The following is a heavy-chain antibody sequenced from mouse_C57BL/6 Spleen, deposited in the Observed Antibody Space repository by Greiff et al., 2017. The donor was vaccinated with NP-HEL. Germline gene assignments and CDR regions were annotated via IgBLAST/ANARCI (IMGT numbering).Heavy chain of an antibody. J-gene: IGHJ2*01. D-gene: IGHD1-1*01. Sequence: VQLQQSGAELVRPGASVKLSCTASGFNITDYYMHWVKQRPEQGLEWIGRIDPEDGDTEYAPKFQGKATMTADTSSNTAYLQLSSLTSEDTAVYYCTHDYGSVQAYWGQGTTLTVSS. CDR1: GFNITDYY. V-gene: IGHV14-1*01. CDR2: IDPEDGDT. CDR3: THDYGSVQAY.